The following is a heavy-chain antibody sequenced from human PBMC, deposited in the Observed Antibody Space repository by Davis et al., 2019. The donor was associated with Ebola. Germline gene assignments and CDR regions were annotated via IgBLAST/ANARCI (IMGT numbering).Heavy chain of an antibody. Sequence: SGPTLVKPTQTLTLTCTFSGFSPSTSGMCVSWIRQPPGKALEWLALIDWDDDKYYSTSLKTRLTISKDTSKNQVVLTMTNMDPVDTATYYCARTTYYYDSSGYFDAFDIWGQGTMVTVSS. D-gene: IGHD3-22*01. CDR2: IDWDDDK. J-gene: IGHJ3*02. V-gene: IGHV2-70*01. CDR1: GFSPSTSGMC. CDR3: ARTTYYYDSSGYFDAFDI.